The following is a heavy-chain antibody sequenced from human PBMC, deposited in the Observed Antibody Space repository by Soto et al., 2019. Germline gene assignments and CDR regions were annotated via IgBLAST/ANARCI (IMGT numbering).Heavy chain of an antibody. CDR1: GGSISSGGYC. CDR2: IYSSGST. D-gene: IGHD5-18*01. J-gene: IGHJ4*02. Sequence: PSETLSLPCTVSGGSISSGGYCWSWIRRHPGKGLERMGYIYSSGSTFYTPTLTSRVTKSVDTSKSTSSLHLSSLTAADTAVYYCARQKGYSYGSHYFDCWGEGTVVTVSS. CDR3: ARQKGYSYGSHYFDC. V-gene: IGHV4-31*03.